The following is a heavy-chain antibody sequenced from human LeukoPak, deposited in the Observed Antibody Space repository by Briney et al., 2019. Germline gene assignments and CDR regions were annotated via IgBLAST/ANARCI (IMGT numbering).Heavy chain of an antibody. V-gene: IGHV3-23*01. CDR1: GFSFSSYA. J-gene: IGHJ4*01. CDR3: ARGTRGYCSGGSCYPFDY. CDR2: ISGSGVST. D-gene: IGHD2-15*01. Sequence: GGSLRLSCTASGFSFSSYAMTWVRQAPGKGLEWVSSISGSGVSTYYTDSVKGRFTISRDNSRNTLYLQMTNLTADDTGLYYCARGTRGYCSGGSCYPFDYWGHGTQVTVSS.